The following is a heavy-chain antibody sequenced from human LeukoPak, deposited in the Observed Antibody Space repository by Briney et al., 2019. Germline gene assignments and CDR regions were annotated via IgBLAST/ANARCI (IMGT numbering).Heavy chain of an antibody. CDR3: AGRPDTAIVPIFDY. V-gene: IGHV1-2*02. Sequence: ASVKVSCKASGYTFTGYYLHWVRQAPGQGLEWMGWINPNSGGTNYAQKFQGRVTMTGNTSISTAYMELSRLSSDDTAIYYCAGRPDTAIVPIFDYWGQGTLVTVSS. D-gene: IGHD5-18*01. CDR1: GYTFTGYY. J-gene: IGHJ4*02. CDR2: INPNSGGT.